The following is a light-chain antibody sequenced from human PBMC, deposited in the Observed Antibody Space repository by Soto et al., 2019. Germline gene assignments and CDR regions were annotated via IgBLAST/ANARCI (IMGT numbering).Light chain of an antibody. V-gene: IGKV1-5*03. CDR2: KAS. CDR1: QSISSW. Sequence: DIQMTQSPSTLSASVGDRVTITCRASQSISSWLAWYQQKPGKAPKVLIYKASTLESGVPSRFSSSGSGTEFALTMSSLQPDDFATYYCQQYNSYLWTFGQVTKVEIK. J-gene: IGKJ1*01. CDR3: QQYNSYLWT.